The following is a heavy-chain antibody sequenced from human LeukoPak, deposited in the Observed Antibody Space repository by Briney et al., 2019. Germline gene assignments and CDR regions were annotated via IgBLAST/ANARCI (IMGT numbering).Heavy chain of an antibody. CDR2: IYTSGST. CDR1: GGSISSGSYH. J-gene: IGHJ5*02. V-gene: IGHV4-61*02. CDR3: ARASTAQYTWFEP. Sequence: SETLSLTCTVSGGSISSGSYHWSWIRQPAGKGLEWIGRIYTSGSTNYNPSLKSRVTISVDTSKNQFSLKLSSVTAGDTAVHYCARASTAQYTWFEPWGQGTLVTVSP. D-gene: IGHD2/OR15-2a*01.